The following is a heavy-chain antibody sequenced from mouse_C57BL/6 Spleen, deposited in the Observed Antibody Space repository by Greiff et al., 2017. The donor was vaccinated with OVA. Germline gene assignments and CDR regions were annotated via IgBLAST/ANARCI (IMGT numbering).Heavy chain of an antibody. D-gene: IGHD1-1*01. J-gene: IGHJ1*03. CDR1: GYTFTSYW. CDR3: AREGFITTVVYWYFDV. Sequence: QVQLQQPGAELVRPGSSVKLSCKASGYTFTSYWMHWVKQRPIQGLEWIGNIDPSDSETHYNQKFKDKATLTVDKSSSTAYMQLSSLTSEDSAVYYCAREGFITTVVYWYFDVWGTGTTVTVST. V-gene: IGHV1-52*01. CDR2: IDPSDSET.